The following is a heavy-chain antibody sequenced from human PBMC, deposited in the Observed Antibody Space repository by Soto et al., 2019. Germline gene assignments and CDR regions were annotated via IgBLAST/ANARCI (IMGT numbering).Heavy chain of an antibody. J-gene: IGHJ5*02. CDR1: GGTFSSYA. D-gene: IGHD2-8*01. CDR3: ARSKDIVLMVYAISFDP. CDR2: IIPIFGTA. V-gene: IGHV1-69*13. Sequence: ASVKVSCKASGGTFSSYAISWVRQAPGQGLEWMGGIIPIFGTANYAQKFQGRVTITADESTSTAYMELSSLRSEDMAVYYCARSKDIVLMVYAISFDPWGQGTLVTVSS.